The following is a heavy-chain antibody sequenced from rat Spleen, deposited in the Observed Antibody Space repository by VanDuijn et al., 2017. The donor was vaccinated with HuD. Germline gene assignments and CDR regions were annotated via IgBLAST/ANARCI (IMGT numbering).Heavy chain of an antibody. CDR3: ARQGRTTTGWFAY. Sequence: EVQLVESGGGLVQPGRSLKLSCAASGFTFSDYYMAWVRQAPTKGLEWVATISYDGTTTYYRDSVKGRFTISRDNAKSTLYLQMDSLRSEDTATYYCARQGRTTTGWFAYWGQGTLVTVSS. CDR1: GFTFSDYY. CDR2: ISYDGTTT. J-gene: IGHJ3*01. V-gene: IGHV5-7*01. D-gene: IGHD1-10*01.